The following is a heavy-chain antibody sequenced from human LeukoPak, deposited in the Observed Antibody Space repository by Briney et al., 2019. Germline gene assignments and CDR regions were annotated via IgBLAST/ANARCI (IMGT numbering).Heavy chain of an antibody. CDR1: GFTFSSYW. J-gene: IGHJ4*02. CDR2: IKQDGSEK. Sequence: PGGSLRLSCAASGFTFSSYWMSWVRQAPGKGLEWVANIKQDGSEKYYVDSVKGRFTISRDNAKNSLYLQMNSLRAEDTAVYYCARAPGDYYDPCYLDYWGQGTLVTVSS. CDR3: ARAPGDYYDPCYLDY. D-gene: IGHD3-22*01. V-gene: IGHV3-7*01.